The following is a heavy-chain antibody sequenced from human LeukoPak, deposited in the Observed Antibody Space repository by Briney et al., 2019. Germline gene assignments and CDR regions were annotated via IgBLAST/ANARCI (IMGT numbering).Heavy chain of an antibody. CDR1: GFTFSDYC. CDR2: ISSSSSYT. V-gene: IGHV3-11*03. CDR3: ATPYDILTGYYY. J-gene: IGHJ4*02. Sequence: GGSLRLSCAASGFTFSDYCMSWIRQAPGKGLEWVSYISSSSSYTNYADSVKGRFTISRDNAKNSLYLQMNSLRAEDTAVYYCATPYDILTGYYYWGQGTLVTVSS. D-gene: IGHD3-9*01.